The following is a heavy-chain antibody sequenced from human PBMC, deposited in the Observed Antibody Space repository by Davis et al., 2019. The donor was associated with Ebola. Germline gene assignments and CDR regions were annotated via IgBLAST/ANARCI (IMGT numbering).Heavy chain of an antibody. V-gene: IGHV3-33*01. CDR3: ARDRRGVVVAATSWYFDY. Sequence: PGGSLRLSCAAPGFTFSSYGMHWVRQAPGKGLEWVAVIWYDGSNKYYADSLKGRFTMSRDNSKNTLYLQMNSMRAEDTAVYYCARDRRGVVVAATSWYFDYWGQGTLVTVSS. J-gene: IGHJ4*02. CDR1: GFTFSSYG. CDR2: IWYDGSNK. D-gene: IGHD2-15*01.